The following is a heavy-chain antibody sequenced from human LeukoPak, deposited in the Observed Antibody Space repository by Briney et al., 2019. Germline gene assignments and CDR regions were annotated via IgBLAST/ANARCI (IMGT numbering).Heavy chain of an antibody. V-gene: IGHV3-30-3*01. CDR2: ISYDGSNK. D-gene: IGHD3-22*01. Sequence: GGSLRLSCAASGFTFSSYAMHWVRQAPGKGLEWVAVISYDGSNKYYADSVNGRFTISRDNSKNTMYLQMNSLRAEDTAVYYCARDYSGYDAFDIWGQGTMVTVSS. CDR3: ARDYSGYDAFDI. J-gene: IGHJ3*02. CDR1: GFTFSSYA.